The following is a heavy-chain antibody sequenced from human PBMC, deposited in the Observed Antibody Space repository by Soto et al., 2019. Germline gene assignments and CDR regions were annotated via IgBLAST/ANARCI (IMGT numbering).Heavy chain of an antibody. D-gene: IGHD3-22*01. CDR1: GFTFSSYG. J-gene: IGHJ6*02. CDR3: AKDSYNSSGYFSRDV. V-gene: IGHV3-30*18. Sequence: QVQLVESGGGVVQPGGSLRLSCAASGFTFSSYGMQWVRQAPGRGLEWLALISYDGTNEYYEDSVKGRFTISRDNSRNTLFLPLNRLRAADTAVYYCAKDSYNSSGYFSRDVWGQGTTVSVSS. CDR2: ISYDGTNE.